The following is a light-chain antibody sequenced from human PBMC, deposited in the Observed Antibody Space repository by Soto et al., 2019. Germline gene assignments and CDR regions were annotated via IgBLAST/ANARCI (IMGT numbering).Light chain of an antibody. CDR2: DAS. Sequence: ESVLTQSPATLSLSPGERATLSCRASPSVSNSLAWHQHKPGQAPRLLTYDASNSATGVPTRFSGSGSVTGFNLTISSLETEDFADYYCQQRNKWPPVAFGGGTRVEIK. CDR3: QQRNKWPPVA. J-gene: IGKJ4*01. CDR1: PSVSNS. V-gene: IGKV3-11*01.